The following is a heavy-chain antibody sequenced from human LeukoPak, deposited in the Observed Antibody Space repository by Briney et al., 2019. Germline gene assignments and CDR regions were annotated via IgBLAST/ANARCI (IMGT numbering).Heavy chain of an antibody. CDR1: GFTFSSYA. D-gene: IGHD3-22*01. Sequence: GGSLRLSCAASGFTFSSYAMSWVRQAPGKGLEWVSAISGSGGSTYYADSVKGRFTISRDNSKNTLYLQMNSLRAEDTAVYYCVQGMRSSGFDSWGQGTLVTVSS. V-gene: IGHV3-23*01. J-gene: IGHJ5*01. CDR2: ISGSGGST. CDR3: VQGMRSSGFDS.